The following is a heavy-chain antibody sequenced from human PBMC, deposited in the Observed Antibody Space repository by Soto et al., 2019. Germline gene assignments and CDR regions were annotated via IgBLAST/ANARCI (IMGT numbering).Heavy chain of an antibody. J-gene: IGHJ6*02. D-gene: IGHD6-13*01. CDR2: ISYDGSNK. CDR1: GFTFSSYG. Sequence: QVQLVESGGGVVQPGRSLRLSCVASGFTFSSYGMHWVRQAPGKGLEWVAVISYDGSNKYYADSVKGRFTISRDNSKNTLYLQMNSLRAEDTAVYYCAKETYSSSWWTGHYYYYYGMDVWGQGTTVTVSS. V-gene: IGHV3-30*18. CDR3: AKETYSSSWWTGHYYYYYGMDV.